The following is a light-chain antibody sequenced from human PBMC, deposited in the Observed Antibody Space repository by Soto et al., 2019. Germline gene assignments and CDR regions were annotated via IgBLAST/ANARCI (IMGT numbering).Light chain of an antibody. J-gene: IGKJ2*01. Sequence: EIVLTQSPATLSLSPGERATLSCRASQSVSSYLAWYQQKPGQAPRLLIYDASNRATGFPARFSGSGSGTDLPLTISSLEPEDFAVYYCQQRSNWPPYNFGQGTKLAIK. CDR3: QQRSNWPPYN. V-gene: IGKV3-11*01. CDR2: DAS. CDR1: QSVSSY.